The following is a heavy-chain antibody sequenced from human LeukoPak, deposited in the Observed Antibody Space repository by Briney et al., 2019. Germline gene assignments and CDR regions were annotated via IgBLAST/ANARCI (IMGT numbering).Heavy chain of an antibody. J-gene: IGHJ4*02. V-gene: IGHV3-48*04. CDR2: ISSSGSTI. Sequence: PRRSLRLSCAASGVTFSSDGMHWVRQAPGKGLEWVSYISSSGSTIYYADSVKGRFTISRDNAKNSLYLQMNSLRAEDTAVYYCARVAMVEPEGYWGQGTLVTVSS. D-gene: IGHD5-18*01. CDR1: GVTFSSDG. CDR3: ARVAMVEPEGY.